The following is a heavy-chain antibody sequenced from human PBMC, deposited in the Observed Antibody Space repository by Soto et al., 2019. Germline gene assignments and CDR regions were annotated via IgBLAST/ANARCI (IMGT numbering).Heavy chain of an antibody. V-gene: IGHV1-8*01. D-gene: IGHD2-15*01. CDR1: GYTFTSYD. J-gene: IGHJ6*02. Sequence: QVQLVQSGAEVKKPGASVKVSCKASGYTFTSYDINWVRQATGQGLEWMGWMSPNSGNTGYAQKFQGRVTMTRHTYISTAYMELSSLRSYDTAVYYCVRGGNLVVSIDVWGQGTTVTVSS. CDR2: MSPNSGNT. CDR3: VRGGNLVVSIDV.